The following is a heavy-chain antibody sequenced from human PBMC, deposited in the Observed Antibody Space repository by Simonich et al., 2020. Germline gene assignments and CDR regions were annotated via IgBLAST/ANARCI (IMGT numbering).Heavy chain of an antibody. V-gene: IGHV1-69-2*01. J-gene: IGHJ3*02. CDR2: VDPEDVET. D-gene: IGHD6-6*01. CDR1: GYTFTDYY. Sequence: EVQLVQSGAEVKKPGATVKISCKVSGYTFTDYYMHWMQQSPGKGIWGMRLVDPEDVETIYAEKFQGRVTITADTSTDTAYMERSSLRSEDTAVYYCATGFEYSSSSWAFDIWGQGTMVTVSS. CDR3: ATGFEYSSSSWAFDI.